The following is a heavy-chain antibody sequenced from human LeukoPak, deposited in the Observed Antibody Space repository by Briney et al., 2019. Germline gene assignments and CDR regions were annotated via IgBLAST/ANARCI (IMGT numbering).Heavy chain of an antibody. CDR2: ISSGSSYI. Sequence: GGSLRLSCAASGFTFSSYSMNWVRQAPGKGLEWVSSISSGSSYIYYADSVKGRFTISRDNAKNSLYLQMNSLRAEDTAVYYCARAGIAVAGDDYWGQGTLVTVSS. CDR3: ARAGIAVAGDDY. D-gene: IGHD6-19*01. V-gene: IGHV3-21*01. CDR1: GFTFSSYS. J-gene: IGHJ4*02.